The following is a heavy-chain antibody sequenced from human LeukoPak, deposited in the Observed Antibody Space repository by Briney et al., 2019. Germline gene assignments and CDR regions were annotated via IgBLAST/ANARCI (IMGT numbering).Heavy chain of an antibody. D-gene: IGHD3-10*01. CDR3: ARDSMVRGGGFDY. V-gene: IGHV3-64*01. Sequence: GGSLRLSCAASGFTFSSYAMHWVRQAPGKGLEYVSAISSNGGSTYYANSVKGRFTISRDNSKNTLYLQMGSLRAEDMAVYYCARDSMVRGGGFDYWGQGTLVTVSS. CDR2: ISSNGGST. J-gene: IGHJ4*02. CDR1: GFTFSSYA.